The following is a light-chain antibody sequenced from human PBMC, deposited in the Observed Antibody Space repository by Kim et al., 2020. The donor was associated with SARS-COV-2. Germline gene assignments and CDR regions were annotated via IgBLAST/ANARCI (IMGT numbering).Light chain of an antibody. CDR1: QSGSRF. CDR3: QQRSNWPLT. Sequence: WSPGERATLSCSASQSGSRFLAWYQHKPGQAPRLLIYDTFNRATGIPARFSGSGSGTDFTLTISSLEPEDFAVYYCQQRSNWPLTFGGGTKVDIK. J-gene: IGKJ4*01. V-gene: IGKV3-11*01. CDR2: DTF.